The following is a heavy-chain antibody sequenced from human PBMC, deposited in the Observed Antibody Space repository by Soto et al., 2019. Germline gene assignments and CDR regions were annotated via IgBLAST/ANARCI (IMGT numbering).Heavy chain of an antibody. CDR1: GDSINSTYL. V-gene: IGHV4-4*02. Sequence: PSETLSLTCAVSGDSINSTYLWNWVRQSPGKGLEWIGEIYHGGNIYYNPSLKSRVTISMDKSKNQFSLNLFYVTAADTAVYYCARDGGLYYDFWSGYYSRSFSPLDYWGQGTLVTVSS. CDR3: ARDGGLYYDFWSGYYSRSFSPLDY. J-gene: IGHJ4*02. CDR2: IYHGGNI. D-gene: IGHD3-3*01.